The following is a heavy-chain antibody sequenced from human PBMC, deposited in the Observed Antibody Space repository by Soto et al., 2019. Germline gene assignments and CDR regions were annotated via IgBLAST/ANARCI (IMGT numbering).Heavy chain of an antibody. CDR1: GDSVSSNSAA. D-gene: IGHD2-8*01. CDR3: ARDCTNGVCYPSYHYGMDV. CDR2: TYYRSKWYN. V-gene: IGHV6-1*01. Sequence: PSQTLSLTCAISGDSVSSNSAAWNWIRQSPSRGLEWLGRTYYRSKWYNDYAVSVKSRITSNPDTSKNQFSLQLNSVTPEDTAVYYCARDCTNGVCYPSYHYGMDVWGQGTTVTVSS. J-gene: IGHJ6*02.